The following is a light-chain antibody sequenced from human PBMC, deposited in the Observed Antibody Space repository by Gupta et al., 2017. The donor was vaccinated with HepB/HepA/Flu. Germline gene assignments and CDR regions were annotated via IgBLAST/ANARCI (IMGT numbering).Light chain of an antibody. V-gene: IGKV1-39*01. CDR3: QQTNSPPRT. Sequence: DIQMTQSPSSLSASIGDRVTITCRASQSINSYLNWYQQQPGKAPKFLIYAASSLQRGVPSRFSGSGSGTDFTLTIIRLQPEDFATYYCQQTNSPPRTFGQGTKVEIK. CDR2: AAS. CDR1: QSINSY. J-gene: IGKJ1*01.